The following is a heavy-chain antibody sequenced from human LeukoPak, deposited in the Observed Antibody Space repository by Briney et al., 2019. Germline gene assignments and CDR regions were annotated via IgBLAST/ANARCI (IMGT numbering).Heavy chain of an antibody. V-gene: IGHV3-23*01. Sequence: GGSLRLSCAASGSTFSSYAMSWVRQAPWKGLEWVSAISGSGGSTYYADSVKGRFTISRDNSKNTLYLQMNSLRAEDTAVYYCATIYSSGWSLPFDYWGQGTLVTVSS. CDR1: GSTFSSYA. J-gene: IGHJ4*02. D-gene: IGHD6-19*01. CDR3: ATIYSSGWSLPFDY. CDR2: ISGSGGST.